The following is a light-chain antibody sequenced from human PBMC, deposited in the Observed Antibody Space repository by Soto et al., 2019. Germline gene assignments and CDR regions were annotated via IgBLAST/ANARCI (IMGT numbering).Light chain of an antibody. J-gene: IGKJ1*01. Sequence: DIQMTQSPTSLSASVGDRVTVTCRASQTISSYLNWYQQKPGEAPKLLIYAAARLQSGVPSRFSGSGSGTDFTLAISSLQPEDFATYYCQQSYSSPRTFGQGTKVEIK. CDR3: QQSYSSPRT. CDR1: QTISSY. V-gene: IGKV1-39*01. CDR2: AAA.